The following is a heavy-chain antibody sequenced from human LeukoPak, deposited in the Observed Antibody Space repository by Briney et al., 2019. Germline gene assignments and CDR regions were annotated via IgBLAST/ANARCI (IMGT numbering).Heavy chain of an antibody. D-gene: IGHD5-12*01. V-gene: IGHV3-20*04. CDR1: GFTFDDYG. CDR2: INWNGGST. CDR3: AKGIGYGGMDV. J-gene: IGHJ6*02. Sequence: GGSLRLSCAASGFTFDDYGMSWVRQAPGKGLEWVSGINWNGGSTGYADSVKGRFTISRDNSKNTVLLQMNSLRVEDTAVYYCAKGIGYGGMDVWGQGTTLIVSS.